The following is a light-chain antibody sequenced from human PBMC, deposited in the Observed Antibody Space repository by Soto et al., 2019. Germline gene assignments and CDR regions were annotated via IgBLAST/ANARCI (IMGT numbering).Light chain of an antibody. CDR1: SSDVGAYNY. Sequence: VLSQPASVSGSPGQSITISCTGTSSDVGAYNYVSWYQQHPGKAPKLMVYDVNNRPSGVSNRFSGSKSGNTASLTISGLQPEDEADYHCSSYTTSIAYVFGTGTKSPS. J-gene: IGLJ1*01. CDR3: SSYTTSIAYV. CDR2: DVN. V-gene: IGLV2-14*01.